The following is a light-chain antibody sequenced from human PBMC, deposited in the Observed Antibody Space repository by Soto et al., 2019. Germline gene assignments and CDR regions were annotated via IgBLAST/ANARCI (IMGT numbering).Light chain of an antibody. J-gene: IGKJ2*01. CDR3: QQRSSRPPMYT. V-gene: IGKV3-11*01. CDR1: QRVSSY. Sequence: EIVLTQSPATLSLSPGEGATLSCRASQRVSSYLVWYQQKPGQAPRLLIYDASKRATGIPARFSGSGSGTDFTLTISSLEPEDFAVYYCQQRSSRPPMYTFGQGTKVDIK. CDR2: DAS.